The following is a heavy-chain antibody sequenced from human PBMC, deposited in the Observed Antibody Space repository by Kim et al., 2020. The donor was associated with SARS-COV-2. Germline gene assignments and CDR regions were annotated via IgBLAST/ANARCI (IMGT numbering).Heavy chain of an antibody. CDR1: GGTFSSYA. V-gene: IGHV1-69*04. CDR2: IIPILGIA. CDR3: ARDDSSGPIPLYGMDV. D-gene: IGHD3-22*01. Sequence: SVKVSCKASGGTFSSYAISWVRQAPGQGLEWMGRIIPILGIANYAQKFQGRVTITADKSTSTAYMELSSLRSEDTAVYYCARDDSSGPIPLYGMDVWGQ. J-gene: IGHJ6*02.